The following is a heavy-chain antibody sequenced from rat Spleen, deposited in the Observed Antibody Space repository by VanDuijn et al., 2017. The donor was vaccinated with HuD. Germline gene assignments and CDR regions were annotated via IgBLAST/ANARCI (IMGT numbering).Heavy chain of an antibody. CDR3: ATGGLRRVYGYFDY. J-gene: IGHJ2*01. Sequence: EVQLVESGGGLVQPGRSLKLSCVASGFTFSSYWMYWIRQAPGKGLEWVSSISSDGGTTYYPDSVKGRFTISRDNAKNTQYLQMDSLRSEDTATYYCATGGLRRVYGYFDYWGQGVMVTVSS. CDR2: ISSDGGTT. CDR1: GFTFSSYW. V-gene: IGHV5-58*01. D-gene: IGHD1-11*01.